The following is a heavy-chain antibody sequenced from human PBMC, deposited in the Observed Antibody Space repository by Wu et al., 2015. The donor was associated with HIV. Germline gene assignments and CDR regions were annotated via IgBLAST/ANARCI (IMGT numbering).Heavy chain of an antibody. CDR2: INPSGGST. V-gene: IGHV1-46*03. J-gene: IGHJ4*02. CDR3: AKGHVRFLEWPLDY. D-gene: IGHD3-3*01. CDR1: GYTFTSYY. Sequence: QVQLVQSGAEVKKPGASVKVSCKASGYTFTSYYMHWVRQAPGQGLEWMGIINPSGGSTNYAQKFQGRVTMTRDTSTNTVYMELSSLRSEDTAVYYCAKGHVRFLEWPLDYWGQGTLVTV.